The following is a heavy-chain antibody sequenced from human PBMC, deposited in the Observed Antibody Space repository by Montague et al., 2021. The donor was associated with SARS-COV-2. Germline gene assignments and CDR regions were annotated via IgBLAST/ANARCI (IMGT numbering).Heavy chain of an antibody. J-gene: IGHJ5*02. V-gene: IGHV1-69*10. CDR2: IIPILGIA. D-gene: IGHD5-12*01. Sequence: SVKVSCKASGGTFSSYSISWVRQAPGQGLEWMGGIIPILGIANYXQMFQGRVTITADKFTSTAHMELSSLRSEDTAVYYCARDSDRRYSGYVGAPNWFDPWGQGTLVTVSS. CDR3: ARDSDRRYSGYVGAPNWFDP. CDR1: GGTFSSYS.